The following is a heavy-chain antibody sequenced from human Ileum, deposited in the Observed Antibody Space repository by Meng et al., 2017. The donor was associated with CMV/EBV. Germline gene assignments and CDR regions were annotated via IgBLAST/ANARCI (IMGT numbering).Heavy chain of an antibody. CDR1: GDSTSGFF. Sequence: QVALPVRGQVLGKPSAPLSLPCTVSGDSTSGFFGSWIRQPAGKGLEWIGRIYSSGSTFYNPSLESRVTMSIDTSKNQFSLRLAFVTAADTAVYFCAKEQSIGIAVTGIFDFWGQGALVTVSS. D-gene: IGHD6-19*01. J-gene: IGHJ4*02. V-gene: IGHV4-4*07. CDR2: IYSSGST. CDR3: AKEQSIGIAVTGIFDF.